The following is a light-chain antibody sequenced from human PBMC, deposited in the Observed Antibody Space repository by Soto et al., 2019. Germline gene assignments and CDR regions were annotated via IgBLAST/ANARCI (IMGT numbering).Light chain of an antibody. CDR3: CSYAGVNTYV. V-gene: IGLV2-23*01. Sequence: QSALTEPASVSGSPGQSITISCTGRSRDVGTYNLVSWYQQQPGKAPKLRIYEGSKRPSGGSNRFSGSKSGNTASLTISGLQAEAEADYYCCSYAGVNTYVFGTGTTATVL. CDR1: SRDVGTYNL. J-gene: IGLJ1*01. CDR2: EGS.